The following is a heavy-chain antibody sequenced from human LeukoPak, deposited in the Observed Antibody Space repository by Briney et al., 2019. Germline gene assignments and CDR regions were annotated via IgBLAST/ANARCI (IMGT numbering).Heavy chain of an antibody. D-gene: IGHD6-13*01. CDR2: ISGSGAGT. V-gene: IGHV3-23*01. J-gene: IGHJ4*02. CDR1: GFTFSSYA. Sequence: GGSLRLSCAASGFTFSSYAMGWVRQAPGKGLEWVSAISGSGAGTYYADSVKGRFTLSRDNSKNTLYLQMNSLRAEDTALYFCAKLTNVAATGTFDYWGRGALVTVSS. CDR3: AKLTNVAATGTFDY.